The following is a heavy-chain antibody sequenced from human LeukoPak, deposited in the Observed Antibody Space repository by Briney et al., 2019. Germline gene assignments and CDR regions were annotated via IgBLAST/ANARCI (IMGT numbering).Heavy chain of an antibody. V-gene: IGHV4-39*01. J-gene: IGHJ6*03. CDR1: GGSISSSSYY. CDR3: ARHQWHYYYYMGV. D-gene: IGHD6-19*01. CDR2: IYYSGDT. Sequence: SETLSLTCTVSGGSISSSSYYWGWIRQPPGKGLEWIGSIYYSGDTYYNPSLKSRRVTISVDTSKNQFSLRLSSVAAANTAVYYCARHQWHYYYYMGVWGKGSTVTVSS.